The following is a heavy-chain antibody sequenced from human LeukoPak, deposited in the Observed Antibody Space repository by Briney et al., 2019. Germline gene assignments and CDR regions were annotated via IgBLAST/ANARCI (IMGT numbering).Heavy chain of an antibody. Sequence: GGSLRLSCAVSGITLSNYGMTWVRQAPGKGLEWVAGISDTGGRTNYADSVKGRFTISRDNPKNTLYLQMNSLRVDDTAVYYCTRGDPDFWGQGTLVTVSS. CDR2: ISDTGGRT. CDR3: TRGDPDF. D-gene: IGHD3-3*01. CDR1: GITLSNYG. J-gene: IGHJ4*02. V-gene: IGHV3-23*01.